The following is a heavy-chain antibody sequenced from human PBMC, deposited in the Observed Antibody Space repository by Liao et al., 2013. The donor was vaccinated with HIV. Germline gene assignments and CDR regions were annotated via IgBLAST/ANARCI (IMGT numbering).Heavy chain of an antibody. V-gene: IGHV4-34*01. CDR1: GGSISNYY. CDR3: ARGRNYYGSGNFYYYYYYMDV. CDR2: IKHSGSP. D-gene: IGHD3-10*01. Sequence: QVQLQQWGAGLLKPSETLSLTCTVSGGSISNYYWTWIRQSPGKGLEWLGEIKHSGSPTYNPSLKSRVTISVDMSKNQFSLKLTSMTAADTAVYFCARGRNYYGSGNFYYYYYYMDVWGNGTTVTVSS. J-gene: IGHJ6*03.